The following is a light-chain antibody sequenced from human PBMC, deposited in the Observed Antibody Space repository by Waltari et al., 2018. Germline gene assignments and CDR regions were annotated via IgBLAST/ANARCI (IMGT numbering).Light chain of an antibody. V-gene: IGKV4-1*01. CDR2: WAS. J-gene: IGKJ1*01. Sequence: DIVLTQSPDSLAVSLGERATINCKSCQSVLYSPNNKNYLGWFQQKTGQPPKLLIYWASMRESGVPDRFSGSGSGTDFTLTISSLQAEDVAVYYCQQYHSVPRTFGQGTKVEI. CDR3: QQYHSVPRT. CDR1: QSVLYSPNNKNY.